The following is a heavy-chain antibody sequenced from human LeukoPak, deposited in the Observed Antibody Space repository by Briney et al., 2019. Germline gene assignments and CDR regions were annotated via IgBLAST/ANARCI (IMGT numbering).Heavy chain of an antibody. CDR1: GFTFASSA. J-gene: IGHJ6*03. Sequence: GASVKVSCKASGFTFASSAVQWVRQARGQRLEWIGWIVVGSGNTNYAQKFQERVTITRDMSTSTAYMELSSLRSEDTAVYYCAAVARPPFYYYMDVWGKGTTVTVSS. D-gene: IGHD6-6*01. V-gene: IGHV1-58*01. CDR3: AAVARPPFYYYMDV. CDR2: IVVGSGNT.